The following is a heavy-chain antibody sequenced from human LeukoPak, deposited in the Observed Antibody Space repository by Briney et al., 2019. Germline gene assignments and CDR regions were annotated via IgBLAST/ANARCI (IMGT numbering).Heavy chain of an antibody. Sequence: SETLSLTCAVYGGSFSGYYWSWIRQPPGKGLEWIGEINHSGSTNYNPSLKSRVTISVDTSKNQFSLKLSSVTAADTAVYYCARESATVTHYYMDVWGKGTTVTASS. J-gene: IGHJ6*03. V-gene: IGHV4-34*01. CDR2: INHSGST. CDR3: ARESATVTHYYMDV. D-gene: IGHD4-11*01. CDR1: GGSFSGYY.